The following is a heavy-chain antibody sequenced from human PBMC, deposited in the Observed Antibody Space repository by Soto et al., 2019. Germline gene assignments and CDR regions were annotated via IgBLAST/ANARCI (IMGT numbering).Heavy chain of an antibody. J-gene: IGHJ4*02. Sequence: PGGSLRLSCAASGFTFSSYAMSWVRQAPGKGLEWVSAISGSGGSTYYADSVKGRFTISRDNSKNTLYLQMNSLRAEETAVYYCAKVYYYDSSGYYSQPSYFDYWGQGTLVTVSS. V-gene: IGHV3-23*01. CDR1: GFTFSSYA. D-gene: IGHD3-22*01. CDR3: AKVYYYDSSGYYSQPSYFDY. CDR2: ISGSGGST.